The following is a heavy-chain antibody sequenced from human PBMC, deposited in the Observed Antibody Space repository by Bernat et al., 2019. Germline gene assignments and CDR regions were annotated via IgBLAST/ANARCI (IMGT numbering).Heavy chain of an antibody. CDR3: ARDRPYDYIWGSYRPYYYYYMDV. V-gene: IGHV3-30*01. J-gene: IGHJ6*03. CDR2: ISYDGSNK. CDR1: GFTFSSYA. D-gene: IGHD3-16*02. Sequence: QVQLVESGGGVVQPGRSLRLSCAASGFTFSSYAMHWVRLAPGKGLEWVAVISYDGSNKYYADSVKGRFTISRDNSKNTLYLQMNSLRAEDTAVYYCARDRPYDYIWGSYRPYYYYYMDVWGKGTTVTVSS.